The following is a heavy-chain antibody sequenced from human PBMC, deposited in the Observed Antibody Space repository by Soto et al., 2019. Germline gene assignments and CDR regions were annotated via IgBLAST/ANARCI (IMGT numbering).Heavy chain of an antibody. V-gene: IGHV4-30-2*01. D-gene: IGHD5-12*01. CDR1: VVSISSAGDS. CDR3: ARRRGFPYYYGMDV. Sequence: SETMSLTCAVNVVSISSAGDSWRWIRQPPGKGLEWIGYVYHSGSTYYNPSLKSRVTISVDRSKNQFSLKLSSVTAADTAVYYCARRRGFPYYYGMDVWGQGTTVTVS. J-gene: IGHJ6*02. CDR2: VYHSGST.